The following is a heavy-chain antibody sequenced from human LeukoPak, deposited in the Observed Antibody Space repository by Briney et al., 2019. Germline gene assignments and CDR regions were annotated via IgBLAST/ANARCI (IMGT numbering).Heavy chain of an antibody. D-gene: IGHD6-19*01. CDR1: GYSISSGYY. V-gene: IGHV4-38-2*02. CDR2: IYHSGRT. J-gene: IGHJ5*02. Sequence: SETLSLTCTVSGYSISSGYYWGWIRQPPGKGLEWNGSIYHSGRTYYNPSLKSRVTISLDMSKNQFSLKVGSVTAADTAVYYCVRDRISVTDPPNWFDPWGQGTLVTVSS. CDR3: VRDRISVTDPPNWFDP.